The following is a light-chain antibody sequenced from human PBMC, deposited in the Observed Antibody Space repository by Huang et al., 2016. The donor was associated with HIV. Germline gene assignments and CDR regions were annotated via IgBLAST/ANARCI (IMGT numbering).Light chain of an antibody. Sequence: EIVLTQSTGPLSLSPGERATLSCRASQSVRSSDLAWYQQKPGQDPSLLIYGASSRATGIPDRFSGSGSGTDFTLTISRLEPEDFAVYYCQQYGSSPPYTFGQGTKLEIK. CDR1: QSVRSSD. J-gene: IGKJ2*01. V-gene: IGKV3-20*01. CDR2: GAS. CDR3: QQYGSSPPYT.